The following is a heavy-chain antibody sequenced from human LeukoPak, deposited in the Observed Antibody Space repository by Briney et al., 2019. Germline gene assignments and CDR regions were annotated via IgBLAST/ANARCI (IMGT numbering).Heavy chain of an antibody. D-gene: IGHD3-22*01. CDR3: ARVMDYYDSSGYYGAFDI. V-gene: IGHV4-34*01. Sequence: PSETLSLTCAVYGGSFSGYYWSWIRQPPGKGLEWIGEIKHSGSTNYNPSLKSRFTISVDTSKNQFSLKLRSVTAADTAVYYCARVMDYYDSSGYYGAFDIWGQGTMVTVSS. CDR1: GGSFSGYY. CDR2: IKHSGST. J-gene: IGHJ3*02.